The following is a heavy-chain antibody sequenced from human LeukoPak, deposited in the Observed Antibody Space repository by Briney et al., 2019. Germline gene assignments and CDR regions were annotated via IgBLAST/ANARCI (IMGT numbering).Heavy chain of an antibody. D-gene: IGHD6-19*01. CDR3: AKDAGPIAVAGTFDY. CDR2: ISGSGGST. Sequence: LPGGSLRLSCAASGFTFSSCGMSWVRHAPGKGLEGFSAISGSGGSTYYADSVKGRFTISRDNSKNTLYLQMNSLRAEDTAVYYCAKDAGPIAVAGTFDYWGQGTLVTVSS. CDR1: GFTFSSCG. J-gene: IGHJ4*02. V-gene: IGHV3-23*01.